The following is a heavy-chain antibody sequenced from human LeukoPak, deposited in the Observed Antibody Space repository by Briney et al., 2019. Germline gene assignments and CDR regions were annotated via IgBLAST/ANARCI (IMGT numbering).Heavy chain of an antibody. CDR1: GFTFSSYW. Sequence: GGSLRLSCVVSGFTFSSYWMSWVRQAPGKGLEWVANIKHDGSEKYYVDSVKGRFAISRDNAKNSVYLQVSSLRAEDTAVYYCARAQAAAIDYWGQGTLVTVSS. CDR3: ARAQAAAIDY. CDR2: IKHDGSEK. V-gene: IGHV3-7*01. J-gene: IGHJ4*02. D-gene: IGHD6-13*01.